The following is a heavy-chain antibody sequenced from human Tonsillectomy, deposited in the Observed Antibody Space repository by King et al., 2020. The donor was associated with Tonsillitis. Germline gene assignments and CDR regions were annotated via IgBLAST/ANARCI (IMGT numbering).Heavy chain of an antibody. CDR3: ARNLCLTPCGGDCYPPILFDY. CDR2: IYHSGST. J-gene: IGHJ4*02. CDR1: GGSVSSYH. D-gene: IGHD2-21*02. V-gene: IGHV4-59*02. Sequence: QLQESGPGLVKPSETLSLTCTVSGGSVSSYHWSWIRQSPGMGLEWIGCIYHSGSTIYNPSLKNRVTISVDTSRNQFSLRLSSVSAADTALYFCARNLCLTPCGGDCYPPILFDYWGQGALVTVSS.